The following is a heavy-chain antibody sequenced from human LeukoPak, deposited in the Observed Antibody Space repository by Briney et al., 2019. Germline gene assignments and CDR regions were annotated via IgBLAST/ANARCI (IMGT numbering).Heavy chain of an antibody. CDR2: IGGSGAHT. V-gene: IGHV3-23*01. Sequence: GGSLRLSCAASGFTFNNFAMSWVRQAPAKGLEWVSAIGGSGAHTYYADSVKGRFTISRDNSKNTLYLQMKDLRAEDTAVYYCAKDLGNYGDYVGWFDPWGQGTLVTVSS. J-gene: IGHJ5*02. D-gene: IGHD4-23*01. CDR1: GFTFNNFA. CDR3: AKDLGNYGDYVGWFDP.